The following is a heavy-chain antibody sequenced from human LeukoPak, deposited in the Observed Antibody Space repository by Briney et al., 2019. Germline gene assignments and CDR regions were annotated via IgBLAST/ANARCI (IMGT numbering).Heavy chain of an antibody. CDR2: ISSSSTTI. Sequence: GGSLRLSCVASGFTFSSYSINWVRQAPGKGLEWVSYISSSSTTIYYADSVKGRFTITRDNAKNSLYLQMNSLRAEDTAVYYCARSFYYDTLPGYYFFDYWAQGTLVTVSS. CDR3: ARSFYYDTLPGYYFFDY. J-gene: IGHJ4*02. V-gene: IGHV3-48*04. CDR1: GFTFSSYS. D-gene: IGHD3-9*01.